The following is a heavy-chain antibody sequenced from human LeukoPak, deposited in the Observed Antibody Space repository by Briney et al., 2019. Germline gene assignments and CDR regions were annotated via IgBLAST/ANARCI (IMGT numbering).Heavy chain of an antibody. CDR3: AKGAYGDYLGSEYYFDY. D-gene: IGHD4-17*01. Sequence: GRSLRLSCAASGFTFADYTIHWVRQAPGKGLEWVSGISWNGRSIGYADSVKGRFTISRDNAKNSLYLQMNSLRAEDTALYYCAKGAYGDYLGSEYYFDYWGQGTLVTVSS. J-gene: IGHJ4*02. CDR1: GFTFADYT. V-gene: IGHV3-9*01. CDR2: ISWNGRSI.